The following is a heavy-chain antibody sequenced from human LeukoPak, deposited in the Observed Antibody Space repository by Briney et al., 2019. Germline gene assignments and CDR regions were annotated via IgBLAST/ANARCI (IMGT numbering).Heavy chain of an antibody. CDR1: GGSISSGSYY. CDR3: AGGRNRGYRYSDY. V-gene: IGHV4-61*02. Sequence: PSETLSLTCTVSGGSISSGSYYWSWIRQPAGKGLEWIGRIYTSGSTNYNPSLQSRVTISLDTSKNQFSLKMSSVTAGDTAVYYCAGGRNRGYRYSDYWGQGTLVTVSS. CDR2: IYTSGST. J-gene: IGHJ4*02. D-gene: IGHD5-18*01.